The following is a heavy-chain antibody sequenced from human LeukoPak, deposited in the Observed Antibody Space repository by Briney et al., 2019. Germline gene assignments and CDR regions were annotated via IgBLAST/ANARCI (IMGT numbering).Heavy chain of an antibody. CDR2: IYYSGST. J-gene: IGHJ4*02. Sequence: PSQTLSLTCTLSVGSISIGDYYWSWIRQPPGKGLEWFGYIYYSGSTYYNPSLKIRVTISVDKSKNQFSLKLSSVTAADTAVYYCAREGVLWFGELPYWGQGTLVTVSS. CDR3: AREGVLWFGELPY. V-gene: IGHV4-30-4*01. CDR1: VGSISIGDYY. D-gene: IGHD3-10*01.